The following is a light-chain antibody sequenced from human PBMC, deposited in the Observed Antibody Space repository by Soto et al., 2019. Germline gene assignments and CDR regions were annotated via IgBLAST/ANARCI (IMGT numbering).Light chain of an antibody. CDR1: QSIGNS. J-gene: IGKJ5*01. V-gene: IGKV1-39*01. Sequence: DIQMTQSPSSLSASVGDRVTITCRASQSIGNSLTWYQQKPGKAPKLLIYGSSTLQGGVPSRFSGSGSGTDFALTISSLQLEDFATYYCQQSYTTPTTFGQGTRLDIK. CDR3: QQSYTTPTT. CDR2: GSS.